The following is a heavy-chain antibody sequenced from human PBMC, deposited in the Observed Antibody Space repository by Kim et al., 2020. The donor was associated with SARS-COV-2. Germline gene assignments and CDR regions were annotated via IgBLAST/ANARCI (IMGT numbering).Heavy chain of an antibody. Sequence: AESVKGRFTISRDNSKNTLYLQMHSLRAEDTAVYYCANPRGGVTDFWGQGTLVTVSS. D-gene: IGHD2-21*02. J-gene: IGHJ4*02. CDR3: ANPRGGVTDF. V-gene: IGHV3-23*01.